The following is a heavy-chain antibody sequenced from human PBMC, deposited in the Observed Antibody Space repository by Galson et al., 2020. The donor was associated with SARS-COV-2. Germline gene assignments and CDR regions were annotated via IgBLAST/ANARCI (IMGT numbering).Heavy chain of an antibody. V-gene: IGHV4-59*02. CDR1: GGSVSSYY. CDR2: MYHSGGT. CDR3: ARDGAGAAAGTGALSP. J-gene: IGHJ5*02. D-gene: IGHD6-13*01. Sequence: SETLSLTCTVYGGSVSSYYWTWIRQPPGKGLEWIGHMYHSGGTNYNPSLKSRVTTSVDKSKNQFSLRLRSVTAADTAVYYCARDGAGAAAGTGALSPWGQGTLVTVSS.